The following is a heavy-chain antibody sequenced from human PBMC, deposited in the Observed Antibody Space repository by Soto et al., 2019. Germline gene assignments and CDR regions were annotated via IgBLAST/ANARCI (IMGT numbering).Heavy chain of an antibody. V-gene: IGHV4-4*07. D-gene: IGHD3-22*01. J-gene: IGHJ6*02. CDR1: GGSISSYY. CDR2: IYTSGST. CDR3: ASGLGYYDSSGYYYYYYGMDV. Sequence: SETLSLTCTVSGGSISSYYWSWIRQPAGKGLEWIGRIYTSGSTNYNPSLKSRVTMSVDTSKNQFSLKLSSVTAEDTAVYYCASGLGYYDSSGYYYYYYGMDVWGQGTTVTVSS.